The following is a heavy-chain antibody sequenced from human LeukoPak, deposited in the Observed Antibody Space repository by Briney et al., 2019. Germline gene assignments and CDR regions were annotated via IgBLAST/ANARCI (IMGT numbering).Heavy chain of an antibody. J-gene: IGHJ4*02. V-gene: IGHV3-48*02. Sequence: GGSLRLSCAASGFTFSNYNMNWVRQAPGKGLEWVSYISTSSRAIFYADSVKGRFTISRDNAKNSLFLQMNSLRDEDTAVYYCAKVPLYDRSGYYFDYWGLGTLVTVSS. CDR3: AKVPLYDRSGYYFDY. CDR2: ISTSSRAI. D-gene: IGHD3-22*01. CDR1: GFTFSNYN.